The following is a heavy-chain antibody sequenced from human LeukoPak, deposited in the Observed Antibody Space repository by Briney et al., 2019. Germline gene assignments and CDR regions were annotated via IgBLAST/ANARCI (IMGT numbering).Heavy chain of an antibody. V-gene: IGHV3-48*01. CDR1: GFTFSSYS. J-gene: IGHJ4*02. CDR3: ARARVWEWEQFDY. Sequence: PGGSLRLSCAASGFTFSSYSMNWVRQAPGKGLEWVSYISSSSSTIYYADSVKGRFTISRDNAKNSLYLQMNSLRAEDTAVYYCARARVWEWEQFDYWGQGTLVTVSS. CDR2: ISSSSSTI. D-gene: IGHD1-26*01.